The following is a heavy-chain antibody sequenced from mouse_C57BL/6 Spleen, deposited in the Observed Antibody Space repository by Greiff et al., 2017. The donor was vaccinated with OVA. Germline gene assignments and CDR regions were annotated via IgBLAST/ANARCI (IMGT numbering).Heavy chain of an antibody. CDR1: GYTFTSYW. Sequence: EVQLQQSGTVLARPGASVKMSCKTSGYTFTSYWMHWVKQRPGQGLEWIGAIHPGNSDNRYNQKFKGKAKLTAVTSASTAYMELSSLTNEDSAVYYCTRSSNYVGYFDYWGQGTTLTVSS. CDR3: TRSSNYVGYFDY. J-gene: IGHJ2*01. D-gene: IGHD2-5*01. CDR2: IHPGNSDN. V-gene: IGHV1-5*01.